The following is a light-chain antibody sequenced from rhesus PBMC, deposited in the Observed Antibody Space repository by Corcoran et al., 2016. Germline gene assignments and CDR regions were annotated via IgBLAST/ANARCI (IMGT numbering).Light chain of an antibody. CDR1: QGISSF. Sequence: DIQMTQSPPSLSASVGDRATITCRASQGISSFLNWYQQKPGKVPKRMIYKESSLGSGVPSRFSGSGSGTGFTPTISSLQPEDFATYFCLQYKSDPYSVGQGTKVEIK. J-gene: IGKJ2*01. V-gene: IGKV1-43*02. CDR3: LQYKSDPYS. CDR2: KES.